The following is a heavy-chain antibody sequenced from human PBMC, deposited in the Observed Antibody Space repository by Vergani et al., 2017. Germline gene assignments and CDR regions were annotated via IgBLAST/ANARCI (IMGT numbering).Heavy chain of an antibody. V-gene: IGHV3-23*01. D-gene: IGHD2-2*01. CDR2: INNNGGST. J-gene: IGHJ4*02. CDR1: GFTFNSYA. Sequence: QLLESGGGLIQPGGSLRLSCAASGFTFNSYAMTWVRQAPGKGLEWVSGINNNGGSTYYADSVQGRFTISRDNSKNSLYLQMNSLRAEDTALYYCAKVNHYCSSTSCYFDYWGQGTLVTVSS. CDR3: AKVNHYCSSTSCYFDY.